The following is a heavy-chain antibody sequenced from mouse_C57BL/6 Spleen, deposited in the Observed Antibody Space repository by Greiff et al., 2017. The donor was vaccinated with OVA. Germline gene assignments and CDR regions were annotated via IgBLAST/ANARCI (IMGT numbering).Heavy chain of an antibody. CDR2: IHPNSGST. CDR1: GYTFTSYW. D-gene: IGHD1-1*01. V-gene: IGHV1-64*01. J-gene: IGHJ3*01. CDR3: AREGEYGSSAWFAD. Sequence: VQLQQPGAELVKPGASVKLSCKASGYTFTSYWMHWVKQRPGQGLEWIGMIHPNSGSTNYNEKFKSKATLTVDKSSSTGYMRLSSLTSEDSAVYYCAREGEYGSSAWFADWGQGTLVTVSA.